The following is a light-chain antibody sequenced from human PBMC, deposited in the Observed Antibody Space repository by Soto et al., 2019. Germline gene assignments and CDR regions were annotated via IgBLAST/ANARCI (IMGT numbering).Light chain of an antibody. V-gene: IGKV3-11*01. Sequence: EVVLTQSPATLSLSPGERATLSCRASQSVGSQLAWYQQKPGQAPRLLINDASNRATGIPARFSGSGSGTDFTLTVSSLEPEDFAVYYCQQRSSWPLTFGGRTKVEIK. CDR2: DAS. J-gene: IGKJ4*01. CDR1: QSVGSQ. CDR3: QQRSSWPLT.